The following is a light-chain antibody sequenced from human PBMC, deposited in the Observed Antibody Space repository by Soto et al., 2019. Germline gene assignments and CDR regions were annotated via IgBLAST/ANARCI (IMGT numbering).Light chain of an antibody. Sequence: EIVMTQSPATLSVSPGERATLSCRASQTVRSDFAWYQQKPGQAPRLLIYGASTRATGIPARFSGSGSGTEFTLTISSLQSEDFATYYCQQYDYSRTFGQGTKVDIK. V-gene: IGKV3-15*01. CDR3: QQYDYSRT. J-gene: IGKJ1*01. CDR2: GAS. CDR1: QTVRSD.